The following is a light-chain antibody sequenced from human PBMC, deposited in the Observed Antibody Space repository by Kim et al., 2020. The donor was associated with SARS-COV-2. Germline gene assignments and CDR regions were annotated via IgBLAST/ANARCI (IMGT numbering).Light chain of an antibody. CDR2: EDR. CDR3: QSWDYRIVV. V-gene: IGLV3-1*01. J-gene: IGLJ2*01. Sequence: SYELTQPPSVSVSPGQTASITCSGDKLGDKYACWYQQKPGQSPVLVMYEDRKRPSGIPERFSGSNSGNTATLTISGTQAVDEADYYCQSWDYRIVVFGGG. CDR1: KLGDKY.